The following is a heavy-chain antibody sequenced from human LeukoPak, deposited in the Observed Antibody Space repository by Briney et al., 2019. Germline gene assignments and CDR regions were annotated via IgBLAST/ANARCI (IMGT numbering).Heavy chain of an antibody. CDR2: IYHSGST. CDR1: GGSISSGGYS. J-gene: IGHJ4*02. D-gene: IGHD3-22*01. CDR3: ARAHLYYYDSSGYSYYFDY. Sequence: PSQTLSLTCAVSGGSISSGGYSWSWIRQPPGKGLEWFGYIYHSGSTYYNPSLKSRVTISVDRSKNQFSLKLSSVTAADTAVYYCARAHLYYYDSSGYSYYFDYWGQGTLVTVSS. V-gene: IGHV4-30-2*01.